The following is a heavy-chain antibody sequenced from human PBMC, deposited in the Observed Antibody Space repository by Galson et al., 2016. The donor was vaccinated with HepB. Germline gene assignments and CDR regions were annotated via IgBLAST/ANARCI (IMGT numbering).Heavy chain of an antibody. V-gene: IGHV4-59*01. CDR3: ARDRGNLGSDL. CDR2: IYYNGHT. Sequence: SETLSLTCAVSGVSISSYYWSWIRQPPGKGLEWIGYIYYNGHTKTNSSLKSRVTLSVDTSTNPFSLNLTSVTAADTAVYYWARDRGNLGSDLWGRGTRVTVSS. CDR1: GVSISSYY. D-gene: IGHD4-23*01. J-gene: IGHJ2*01.